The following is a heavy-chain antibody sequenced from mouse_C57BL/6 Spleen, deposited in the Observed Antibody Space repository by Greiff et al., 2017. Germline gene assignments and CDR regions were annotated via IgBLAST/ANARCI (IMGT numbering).Heavy chain of an antibody. CDR1: GYAFSSSW. CDR2: IYPGDGDT. J-gene: IGHJ3*01. D-gene: IGHD2-4*01. V-gene: IGHV1-82*01. CDR3: ARRGGDYDGGFAY. Sequence: QVQLQQSGPELVKPGASVKISCKASGYAFSSSWMNWVKQRPGKGLEWIGRIYPGDGDTNDNGKFKGKATLTADKSSSTAYMQLSSLTSEDSAVYFCARRGGDYDGGFAYWGQGTLVTVSA.